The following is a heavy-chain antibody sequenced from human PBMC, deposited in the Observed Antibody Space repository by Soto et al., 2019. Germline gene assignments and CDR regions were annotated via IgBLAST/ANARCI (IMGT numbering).Heavy chain of an antibody. CDR1: GFTFSSYA. J-gene: IGHJ5*02. V-gene: IGHV3-23*01. CDR2: ISGSGGST. D-gene: IGHD1-26*01. Sequence: EVQLLESGGGLVQPGGSQRLSCAASGFTFSSYAMSWVRQAPGKGLEWVSTISGSGGSTYYADSVKGRFTISRDNSKXTLYLQMNSXXAEDTAVYYCAKVGXRXTXXVAISGCFHPWGQGTLVTVSS. CDR3: AKVGXRXTXXVAISGCFHP.